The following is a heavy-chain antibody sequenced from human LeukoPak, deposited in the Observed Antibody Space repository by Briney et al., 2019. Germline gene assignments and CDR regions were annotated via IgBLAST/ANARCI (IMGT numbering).Heavy chain of an antibody. D-gene: IGHD6-19*01. CDR2: IYYSGST. Sequence: SETLSLTCTVSGGSISSSSYYWGWIRQPPGKGLEWIGSIYYSGSTYYNPSLKSRVTISVDTSKDQFSLKLSSVTAADTAVYYCATERRYSSGRWDYYFDYWGQGTLVTVSS. CDR1: GGSISSSSYY. V-gene: IGHV4-39*01. CDR3: ATERRYSSGRWDYYFDY. J-gene: IGHJ4*02.